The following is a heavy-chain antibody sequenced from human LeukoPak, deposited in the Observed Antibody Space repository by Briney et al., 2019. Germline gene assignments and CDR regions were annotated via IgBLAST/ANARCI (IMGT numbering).Heavy chain of an antibody. CDR1: GYTFTGYY. V-gene: IGHV1-2*02. CDR2: INPNSGGT. J-gene: IGHJ5*02. CDR3: ARDLSKDCSSTSCYVTHNWFDP. Sequence: ALVKVSCKASGYTFTGYYMHWVRQAPGQGLEWMGWINPNSGGTNYAQKFQGRVTMTRDTSISTAYMELSRLRSDDTAVYYCARDLSKDCSSTSCYVTHNWFDPWGQGTLVTVSS. D-gene: IGHD2-2*01.